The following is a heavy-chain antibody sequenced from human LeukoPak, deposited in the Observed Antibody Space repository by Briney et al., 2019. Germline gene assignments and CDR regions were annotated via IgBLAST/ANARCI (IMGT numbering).Heavy chain of an antibody. CDR1: GFTVSSKY. V-gene: IGHV3-53*01. J-gene: IGHJ4*02. D-gene: IGHD3-22*01. Sequence: GGSLRLSCAASGFTVSSKYMSWVRQAPGKGLEWVSTLYSNGNTYYADSVKGRFTISRDNSKNTLSLQMNSLRAEDTAVYYCARDYFDGSAYYSYYEDWGQGTLVTVSS. CDR2: LYSNGNT. CDR3: ARDYFDGSAYYSYYED.